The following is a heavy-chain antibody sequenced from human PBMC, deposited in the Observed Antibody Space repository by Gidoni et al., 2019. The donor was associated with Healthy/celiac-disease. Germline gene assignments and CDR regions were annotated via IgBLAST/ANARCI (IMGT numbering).Heavy chain of an antibody. J-gene: IGHJ6*02. Sequence: GPGLVKPSETLSLPCTVSGGSVSSGSYYWSWIRQPPGKGLEWIGYIYYSGSTNYNPSLKSRVTISVDTSKNQFSLKLSSVTAADTAVYYCARDYLSVAGYYIDYYYYGMDVWGQGTTVTVSS. D-gene: IGHD3-9*01. V-gene: IGHV4-61*01. CDR1: GGSVSSGSYY. CDR3: ARDYLSVAGYYIDYYYYGMDV. CDR2: IYYSGST.